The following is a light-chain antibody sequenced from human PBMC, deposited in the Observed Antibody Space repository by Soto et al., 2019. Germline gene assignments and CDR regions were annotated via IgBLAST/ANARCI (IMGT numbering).Light chain of an antibody. CDR3: CSYAGNYTF. Sequence: SVLTQPRSVSGSPGQSVTISCTGTSNDVGGYDYVSWYQQYPGKAPTYILYDVTKRPSGVPDRFSGSKSGNTASLTISGLQADDEADYYCCSYAGNYTFFGGGTKLTVL. J-gene: IGLJ2*01. CDR1: SNDVGGYDY. V-gene: IGLV2-11*01. CDR2: DVT.